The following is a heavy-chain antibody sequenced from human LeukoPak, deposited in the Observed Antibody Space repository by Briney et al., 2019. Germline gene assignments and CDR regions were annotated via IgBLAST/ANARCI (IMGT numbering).Heavy chain of an antibody. CDR1: GGSISSSSYY. V-gene: IGHV4-39*01. CDR3: ARRFLEWLNPTDAFDI. J-gene: IGHJ3*02. Sequence: SETLSLTCTVSGGSISSSSYYWGWIRQPPGKGLEWIGSIYYSGSTYYNPSLKSRVTISVDTSKNQFSLKLSSVTAADTAVYYCARRFLEWLNPTDAFDIWGQGTMVTVSS. CDR2: IYYSGST. D-gene: IGHD3-3*01.